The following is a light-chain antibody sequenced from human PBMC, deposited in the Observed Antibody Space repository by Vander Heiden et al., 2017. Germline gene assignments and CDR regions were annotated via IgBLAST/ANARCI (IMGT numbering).Light chain of an antibody. J-gene: IGKJ1*01. CDR2: GVS. CDR3: QHYGGSPWA. CDR1: QSVNSY. V-gene: IGKV3-20*01. Sequence: EIVFTQSPGTLSLSPGERATLSCRASQSVNSYLAWYQQQPGQAPRLLISGVSSRATGIPDRFSGSGSGTDFTLTISRLEPEDSAVYYCQHYGGSPWAFGQGTKVEIK.